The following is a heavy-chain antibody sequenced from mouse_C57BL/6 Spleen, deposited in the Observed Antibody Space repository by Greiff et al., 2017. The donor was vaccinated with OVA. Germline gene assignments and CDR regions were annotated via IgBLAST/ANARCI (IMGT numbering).Heavy chain of an antibody. D-gene: IGHD1-1*02. J-gene: IGHJ2*01. CDR2: ISSGGSYT. V-gene: IGHV5-6*01. CDR1: GFTFTSYG. Sequence: VQLQQSGADLVKPGGSLTLSCAASGFTFTSYGMPWVRQTPGKGLEWVGIISSGGSYTYYPDRVKGRFTISGDSAKNTLYLQMSSLKSEDTAMYYCARNRGGSSWFDYWGKGTTLTVSS. CDR3: ARNRGGSSWFDY.